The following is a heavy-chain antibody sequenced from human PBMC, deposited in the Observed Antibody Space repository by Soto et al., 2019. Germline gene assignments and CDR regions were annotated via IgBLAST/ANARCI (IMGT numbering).Heavy chain of an antibody. J-gene: IGHJ5*02. D-gene: IGHD4-17*01. CDR2: INHSGST. Sequence: SETLSLTCAVYGGSFSDYYWSWIRQPPGKGLEWIGEINHSGSTKYNPSLKSRVTVSVDTSKNQFSLKLSSVTAADTAIYYCARVDDYGDFRTFDPWGQGTLVTVS. CDR1: GGSFSDYY. V-gene: IGHV4-34*01. CDR3: ARVDDYGDFRTFDP.